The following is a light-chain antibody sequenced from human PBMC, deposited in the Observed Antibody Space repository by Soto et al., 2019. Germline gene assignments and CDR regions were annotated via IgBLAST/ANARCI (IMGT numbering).Light chain of an antibody. CDR3: GTWDIRLNINWV. J-gene: IGLJ3*02. CDR2: ENN. CDR1: SSNIGNNY. V-gene: IGLV1-51*02. Sequence: QSVLTQPPSVSAAPGQKVTISCSGSSSNIGNNYVSWYQHLPGQAPRLLIFENNKRRPGIPDRFSGSKSGTSATLAITGLQTGDEAADYCGTWDIRLNINWVFGGGTKLTVL.